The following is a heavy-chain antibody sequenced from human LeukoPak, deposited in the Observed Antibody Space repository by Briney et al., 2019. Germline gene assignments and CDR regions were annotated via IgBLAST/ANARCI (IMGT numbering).Heavy chain of an antibody. CDR1: GFTLSSYA. D-gene: IGHD2-21*01. Sequence: GGSLRLSCAASGFTLSSYAMSWVRQAPGKGLEWVSAISVSGNAYHADSVKGRFTISRDSSKNTLYLQMNRLRAEDAAVYYCAKAPVTTCSGAYCYPFDYWGQGTLVTVSS. J-gene: IGHJ4*02. CDR2: ISVSGNA. CDR3: AKAPVTTCSGAYCYPFDY. V-gene: IGHV3-23*01.